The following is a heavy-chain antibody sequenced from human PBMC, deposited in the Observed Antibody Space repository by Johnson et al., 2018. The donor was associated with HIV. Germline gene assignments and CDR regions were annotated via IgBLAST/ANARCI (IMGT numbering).Heavy chain of an antibody. Sequence: QVQVVESGGGVVQPGRSLRLSCAASRFTFRTYAMHWVRQAPGKGLEWVALISYDGSNKYYADSVKGRFTISRDNSKNTLYLQMNSLRAEDTAVYYCARLPSGYSRDDLDIWGQGTRVTVFS. CDR1: RFTFRTYA. V-gene: IGHV3-30-3*01. CDR2: ISYDGSNK. J-gene: IGHJ3*02. CDR3: ARLPSGYSRDDLDI. D-gene: IGHD5-18*01.